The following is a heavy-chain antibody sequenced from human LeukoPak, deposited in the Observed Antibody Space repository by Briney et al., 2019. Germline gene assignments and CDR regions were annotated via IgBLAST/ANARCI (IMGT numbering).Heavy chain of an antibody. CDR2: MNPNSGNT. V-gene: IGHV1-8*03. J-gene: IGHJ4*02. CDR3: ARALGAEVNDY. CDR1: GYTFTSYD. D-gene: IGHD3-16*01. Sequence: GASVKVSCKASGYTFTSYDINWVRQATGQGLEWMGWMNPNSGNTGYAQKFQGRVTITRNTAISTAYKELSSLRSEVTAVYYCARALGAEVNDYWGQRTLVTVSS.